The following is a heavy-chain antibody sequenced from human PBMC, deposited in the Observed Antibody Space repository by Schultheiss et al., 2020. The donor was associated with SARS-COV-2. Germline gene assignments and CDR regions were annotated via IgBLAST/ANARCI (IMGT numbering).Heavy chain of an antibody. Sequence: GGSLRLSCKGSGYSFTSYWISWVRQMPGKGLEWMGRIDPSDSYTNYSPSFQGHVTISADKSISTAYLQWSSLKASDTAMYYCARRGGSYYGIDYWGQGTLVTVSS. D-gene: IGHD1-26*01. CDR1: GYSFTSYW. CDR3: ARRGGSYYGIDY. J-gene: IGHJ4*02. V-gene: IGHV5-10-1*01. CDR2: IDPSDSYT.